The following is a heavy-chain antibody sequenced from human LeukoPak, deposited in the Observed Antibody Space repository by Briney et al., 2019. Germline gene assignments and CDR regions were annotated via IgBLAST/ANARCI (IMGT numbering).Heavy chain of an antibody. CDR1: GYTFTGYY. J-gene: IGHJ4*02. CDR3: ARNPEPAEPFDY. Sequence: GASVKVSCKASGYTFTGYYMHWVRQAPGQGLEWMGRINPNSGGTNYAQKFQGWVTMTRDTSISTAYMELSRLRSDDTAVYYCARNPEPAEPFDYWGQGTLVTVSS. CDR2: INPNSGGT. V-gene: IGHV1-2*04. D-gene: IGHD1-14*01.